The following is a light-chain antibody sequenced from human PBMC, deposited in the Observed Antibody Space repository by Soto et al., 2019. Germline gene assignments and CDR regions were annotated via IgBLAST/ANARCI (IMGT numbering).Light chain of an antibody. V-gene: IGKV3-11*01. J-gene: IGKJ1*01. CDR2: DTS. CDR1: QSVSNY. Sequence: EIVLTQSPATLSLSPGERATLSCRASQSVSNYLAWYQQKPGQAPRLLMYDTSNRAPGIPARFIGSGSGTDFTLTINSLEPEDFAVYFCQQRSKFLWTFGQGTKVEI. CDR3: QQRSKFLWT.